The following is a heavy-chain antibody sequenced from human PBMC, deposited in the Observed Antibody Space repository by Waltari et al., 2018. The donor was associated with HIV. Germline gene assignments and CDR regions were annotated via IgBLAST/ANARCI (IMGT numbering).Heavy chain of an antibody. J-gene: IGHJ4*02. Sequence: QVQLVESGGGVVQPGTSLTLSCPVSGFTFSNFAIHWVRQSPAMGLEWLAVFWSDGVEISYADSVKGRFTISKDSSQKTLYLHLTSLRAEDTALYYCARGYSSSRWIPLYHWGRGTLVTVSS. V-gene: IGHV3-33*01. CDR3: ARGYSSSRWIPLYH. CDR2: FWSDGVEI. D-gene: IGHD6-6*01. CDR1: GFTFSNFA.